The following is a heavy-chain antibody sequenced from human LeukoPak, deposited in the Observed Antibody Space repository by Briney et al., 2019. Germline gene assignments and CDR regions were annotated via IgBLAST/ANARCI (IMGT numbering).Heavy chain of an antibody. CDR3: ARVLAARYCTNGVCSNFDY. CDR1: GYTFTGYY. V-gene: IGHV1-2*02. CDR2: INPNSGGT. J-gene: IGHJ4*02. D-gene: IGHD2-8*01. Sequence: GASVKVSCKASGYTFTGYYMHWVRQAPGQGLEWMGWINPNSGGTNYAQKFQGRVTMTRDTSISTAYMELSRLRSDDTAVYYCARVLAARYCTNGVCSNFDYWGQGTLVTVSP.